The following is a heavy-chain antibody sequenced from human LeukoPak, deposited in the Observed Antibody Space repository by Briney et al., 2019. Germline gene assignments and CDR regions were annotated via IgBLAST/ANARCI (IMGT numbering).Heavy chain of an antibody. CDR3: ARVRYDDYGDYGNFDY. Sequence: ASVKVSCKASGYTFTSYDINWVRQAPGQGLEWMGWMNPNSGNTGYAQKFQGRVTMTRNTSISTAYMELSSLRSEDTAVYYCARVRYDDYGDYGNFDYWGQGTLVTVSS. J-gene: IGHJ4*02. D-gene: IGHD4-17*01. V-gene: IGHV1-8*01. CDR1: GYTFTSYD. CDR2: MNPNSGNT.